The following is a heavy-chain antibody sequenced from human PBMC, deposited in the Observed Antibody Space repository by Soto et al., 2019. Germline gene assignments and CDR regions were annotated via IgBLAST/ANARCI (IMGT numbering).Heavy chain of an antibody. CDR1: GFTFSNAW. J-gene: IGHJ4*02. CDR2: IKSKADGGTT. Sequence: EVQLVESGGGLVKPGGSLRLSCAASGFTFSNAWMSWVRQAPGKGLEWVGRIKSKADGGTTYYAATVKGRFTISRDDSKTPRYRQRNSLTTEDTAVYYWTPVYSHSEHFFDHWGQGTLVTVSS. D-gene: IGHD2-8*01. V-gene: IGHV3-15*01. CDR3: TPVYSHSEHFFDH.